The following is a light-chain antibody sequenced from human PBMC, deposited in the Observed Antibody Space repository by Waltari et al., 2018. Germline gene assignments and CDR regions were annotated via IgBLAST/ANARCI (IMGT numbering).Light chain of an antibody. J-gene: IGLJ2*01. CDR2: ENN. CDR3: GTWDTSLSALI. Sequence: QSVLTQPPSVSAAPGQKVTISCSGRSPNIGNDYVSGYPQLPGTAPKLFIYENNKRPSGIPDRFSGSKSGTSATLGITGLQTGDEADYYCGTWDTSLSALIFGGGTKLTVL. V-gene: IGLV1-51*02. CDR1: SPNIGNDY.